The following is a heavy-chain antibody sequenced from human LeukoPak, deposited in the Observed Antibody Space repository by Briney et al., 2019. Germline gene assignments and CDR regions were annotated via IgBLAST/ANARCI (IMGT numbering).Heavy chain of an antibody. V-gene: IGHV1-18*01. CDR2: ISAYNGNT. CDR3: ARDGVVPAAISVTAPTDNWFDP. Sequence: ASVKVSCKASGYTFTSYGISWVRQAPGQGLEWMGWISAYNGNTNYAQKLQGRFTMTTDTSTSTAYMELRSLRSDDTAVYYCARDGVVPAAISVTAPTDNWFDPWGQGTLVTVSS. D-gene: IGHD2-2*02. J-gene: IGHJ5*02. CDR1: GYTFTSYG.